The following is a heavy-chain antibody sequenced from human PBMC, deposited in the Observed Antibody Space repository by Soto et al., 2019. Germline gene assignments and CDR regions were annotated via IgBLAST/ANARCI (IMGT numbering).Heavy chain of an antibody. CDR2: ISGYNGNT. CDR1: GYAFNRYG. J-gene: IGHJ5*02. V-gene: IGHV1-18*04. D-gene: IGHD2-2*02. CDR3: ARSYCSTSTCYSYWFDP. Sequence: QITLVQSEPEVKKPGASVKVSCKTSGYAFNRYGLTWVRQAPGQGLEWMGWISGYNGNTNYAQKVQGRVTMTTDTSTSTAYMELRNLNSDDTAVYYCARSYCSTSTCYSYWFDPWGQGTLVTVSS.